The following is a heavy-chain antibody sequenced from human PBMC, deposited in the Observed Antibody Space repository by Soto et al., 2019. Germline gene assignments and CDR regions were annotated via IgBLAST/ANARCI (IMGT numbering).Heavy chain of an antibody. J-gene: IGHJ5*02. V-gene: IGHV4-34*01. CDR2: INHSGST. CDR3: AREITMVRGAGDWFDP. D-gene: IGHD3-10*01. CDR1: GGSFSGYY. Sequence: PSDTLSLTCAVYGGSFSGYYWSWIRQPPGKGLEWIGEINHSGSTNYNPSLKSRVTISVDTSKNQFSLKLSSVTAADTAVYYCAREITMVRGAGDWFDPWGQGTLVTVSS.